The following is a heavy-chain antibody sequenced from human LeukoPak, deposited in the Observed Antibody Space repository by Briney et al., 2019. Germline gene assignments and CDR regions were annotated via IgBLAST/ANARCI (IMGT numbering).Heavy chain of an antibody. CDR2: IYPADSDT. V-gene: IGHV5-51*01. D-gene: IGHD1-1*01. CDR1: GYTFASHW. Sequence: GASLKISCKGSGYTFASHWIAWVRQMPGKGLEWMGIIYPADSDTRYSPSFQGQVTISADRSISTAYLQWSSLKASDSAIYHCARLASNWTQLSQYYFDYWGQGTLVTVSS. CDR3: ARLASNWTQLSQYYFDY. J-gene: IGHJ4*02.